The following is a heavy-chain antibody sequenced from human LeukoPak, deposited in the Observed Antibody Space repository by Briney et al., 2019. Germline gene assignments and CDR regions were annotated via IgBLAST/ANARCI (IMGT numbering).Heavy chain of an antibody. Sequence: GGSLRLSCVGSGFTFRSHAMSWVRQAPEKGLEFVSGIYENGGTTYYADSVKGRFSISRDNSKNTLYLQMDSLRVDDTAIYYCAKEIRPNDHWGQGTLVIVSS. V-gene: IGHV3-23*01. D-gene: IGHD3-16*01. J-gene: IGHJ4*02. CDR2: IYENGGTT. CDR1: GFTFRSHA. CDR3: AKEIRPNDH.